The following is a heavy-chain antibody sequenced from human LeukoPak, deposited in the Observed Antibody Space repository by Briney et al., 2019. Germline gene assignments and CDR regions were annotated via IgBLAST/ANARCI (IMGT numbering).Heavy chain of an antibody. Sequence: GGSLRLSCAASGFTFSSYAMSWVRPAPGKGLEWVSAISGSGGSTYYADSVKGRFTISRDNSKNTLYLQMNSLRAEDTAVYYCAKGYSSSWHFDYWGQGTLVTVSS. D-gene: IGHD6-13*01. CDR2: ISGSGGST. V-gene: IGHV3-23*01. CDR1: GFTFSSYA. CDR3: AKGYSSSWHFDY. J-gene: IGHJ4*02.